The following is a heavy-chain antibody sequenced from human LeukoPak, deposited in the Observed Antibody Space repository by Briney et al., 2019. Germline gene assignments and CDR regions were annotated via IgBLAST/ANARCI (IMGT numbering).Heavy chain of an antibody. CDR1: GYTFTGYY. CDR3: ARGLVVVAAINWFDP. D-gene: IGHD2-15*01. CDR2: MNPNSGNT. V-gene: IGHV1-8*02. J-gene: IGHJ5*02. Sequence: ASVKVSCKASGYTFTGYYMHWVRQAPGQGLEWMGWMNPNSGNTGYAQKFQGRVTMTRNTSISTAYMELSSLRSEDTAVYYCARGLVVVAAINWFDPWGQGTLVTVSS.